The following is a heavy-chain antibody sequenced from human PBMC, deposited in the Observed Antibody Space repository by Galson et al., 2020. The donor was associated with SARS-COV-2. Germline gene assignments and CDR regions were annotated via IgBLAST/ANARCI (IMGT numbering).Heavy chain of an antibody. CDR3: ARGRRTRGYGEVDY. Sequence: GYIYHTGSTYYNPSLKSRITISVDTSKNQFSLKVNSVTAADTAVYYCARGRRTRGYGEVDYWGQGTLVTVSS. V-gene: IGHV4-30-2*05. D-gene: IGHD3-16*01. J-gene: IGHJ4*02. CDR2: IYHTGST.